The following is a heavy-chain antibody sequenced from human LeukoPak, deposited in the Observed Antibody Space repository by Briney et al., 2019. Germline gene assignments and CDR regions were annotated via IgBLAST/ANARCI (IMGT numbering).Heavy chain of an antibody. J-gene: IGHJ3*02. CDR2: IIPIFGTA. CDR1: GGTFSSYA. Sequence: ASVKVSCKASGGTFSSYAISWVRQAPGQGLEWMGGIIPIFGTANYAQKFQGRVTITADESTSTVYMELSSLRSEDTAVYYCAGEGKQWEPFYAFDIWGQGTMVTVSS. CDR3: AGEGKQWEPFYAFDI. V-gene: IGHV1-69*13. D-gene: IGHD1-26*01.